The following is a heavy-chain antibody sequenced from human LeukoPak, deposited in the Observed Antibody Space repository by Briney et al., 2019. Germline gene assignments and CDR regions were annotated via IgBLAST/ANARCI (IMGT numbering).Heavy chain of an antibody. CDR2: INGDDGST. CDR1: GFTLSDYW. V-gene: IGHV3-74*03. J-gene: IGHJ4*02. CDR3: TRGGLTGQMAAFDY. Sequence: GGSLRLSCAASGFTLSDYWMHWVRQVPGEGPVWVSRINGDDGSTTYADSVKGRFTISRDNAKNTIFLQMTSLRDEDTAVYYCTRGGLTGQMAAFDYWGQGALVTVSS. D-gene: IGHD3-9*01.